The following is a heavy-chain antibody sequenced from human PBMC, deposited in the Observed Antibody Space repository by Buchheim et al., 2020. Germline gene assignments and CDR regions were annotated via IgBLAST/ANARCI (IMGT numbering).Heavy chain of an antibody. J-gene: IGHJ6*02. D-gene: IGHD3/OR15-3a*01. CDR3: ARGDSMDV. CDR2: IKSDGSEK. CDR1: GFTFSNYW. V-gene: IGHV3-7*01. Sequence: EVQLVESGGGLVQPGGSLRLSCAASGFTFSNYWMSWVRQTPGKGLEWVATIKSDGSEKYYVDSVKGRFTISRDNAKNSLYLQMNSLRGEDTAVCYCARGDSMDVWGQGTT.